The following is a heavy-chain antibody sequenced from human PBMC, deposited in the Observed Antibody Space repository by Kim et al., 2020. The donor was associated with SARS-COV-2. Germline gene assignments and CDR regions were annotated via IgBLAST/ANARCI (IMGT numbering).Heavy chain of an antibody. CDR2: IDNYGTGT. CDR3: ATVFND. CDR1: GFKLSSNW. Sequence: GGSLRLSCAVSGFKLSSNWMHWVRQAPGKGLVWVARIDNYGTGTSYADSVKGRFTISRDITKNTVYLQMNSLTAEDTAVYYCATVFNDWGQGTLGTVSS. V-gene: IGHV3-74*01. J-gene: IGHJ4*02.